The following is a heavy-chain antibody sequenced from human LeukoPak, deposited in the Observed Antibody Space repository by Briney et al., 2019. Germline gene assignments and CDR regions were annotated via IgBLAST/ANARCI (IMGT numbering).Heavy chain of an antibody. CDR1: GYTFTGYY. CDR2: INPKSGGT. Sequence: ASVKVSCKASGYTFTGYYMHWVRQAPGQGLEWMGWINPKSGGTKYAQKFQGRATMTRDTSISTAYMELSRLRSDDTAVYYCARGYCSSTSCYTGYYYMDVWGKGTTVTVSS. V-gene: IGHV1-2*02. CDR3: ARGYCSSTSCYTGYYYMDV. J-gene: IGHJ6*03. D-gene: IGHD2-2*02.